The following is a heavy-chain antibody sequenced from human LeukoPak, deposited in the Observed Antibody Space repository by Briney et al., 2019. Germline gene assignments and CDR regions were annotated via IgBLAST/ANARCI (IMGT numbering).Heavy chain of an antibody. J-gene: IGHJ6*03. CDR1: GGSISSGSYY. D-gene: IGHD6-13*01. CDR2: IYTSGST. V-gene: IGHV4-61*02. CDR3: ARDRQQEGSYYYYMDV. Sequence: QPSETLSLTCTVSGGSISSGSYYWSWIRQPAGKGLEWIGRIYTSGSTNYNPSLKSRVTISVDTSKNQFSLKLSSVTAADTAVYYCARDRQQEGSYYYYMDVWGKGTTVTISS.